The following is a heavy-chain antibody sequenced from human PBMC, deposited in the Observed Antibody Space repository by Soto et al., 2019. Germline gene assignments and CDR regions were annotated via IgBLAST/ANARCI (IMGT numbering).Heavy chain of an antibody. CDR1: GYSFTSYW. Sequence: GESRKISCKGSGYSFTSYWISWVRQMPGKGLEWMGRIDPSDSYTNYSPSFQGHVTISADKSISTAYLQWSSLKASDTAMYYCARPAADTVTTTYYYGMDVWGQGTTVTISS. CDR2: IDPSDSYT. V-gene: IGHV5-10-1*01. D-gene: IGHD4-17*01. J-gene: IGHJ6*02. CDR3: ARPAADTVTTTYYYGMDV.